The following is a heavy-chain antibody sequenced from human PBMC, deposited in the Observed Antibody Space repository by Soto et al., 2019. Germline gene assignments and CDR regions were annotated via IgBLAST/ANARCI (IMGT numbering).Heavy chain of an antibody. D-gene: IGHD3-22*01. V-gene: IGHV1-18*01. CDR3: ARESGTYYYDSSGLYGMDV. Sequence: ASVKVSFKASGYTFTSYGISWVRQAPGQGLEWMGWISAYNGNTNYAQKLQGRVTMTTDTSTSTAYMELRSLRSDDTAVYYCARESGTYYYDSSGLYGMDVWGQGTTVTVSS. J-gene: IGHJ6*02. CDR2: ISAYNGNT. CDR1: GYTFTSYG.